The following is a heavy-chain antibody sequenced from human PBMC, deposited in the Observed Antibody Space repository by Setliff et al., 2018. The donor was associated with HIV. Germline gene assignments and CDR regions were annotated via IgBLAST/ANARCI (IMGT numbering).Heavy chain of an antibody. CDR3: ARVGISSSSPADDY. CDR2: IIPIFGTA. CDR1: GGTFSSYA. J-gene: IGHJ4*02. V-gene: IGHV1-69*05. D-gene: IGHD6-6*01. Sequence: SVKVSCKASGGTFSSYAISWVRQAPGQGLEWMGGIIPIFGTANYAQKFQGRVTITRDTSASTAYMELSSLRSEDTAVYYCARVGISSSSPADDYWGQGTLVTVSS.